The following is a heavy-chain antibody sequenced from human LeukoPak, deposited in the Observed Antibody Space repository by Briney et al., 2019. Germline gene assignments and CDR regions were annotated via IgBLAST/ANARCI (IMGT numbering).Heavy chain of an antibody. CDR1: GFTFRDSA. V-gene: IGHV3-23*01. D-gene: IGHD6-19*01. CDR2: ISFSGDNT. Sequence: GGSLRLSCAASGFTFRDSAMTWVRQAPGKGLEWVSLISFSGDNTYYRDSVKGRFTVSRDNSKNTLYLQMNSLRAEDTAVYYCAKDVAVAGTGYSVLGHWGQGTLVTVSS. CDR3: AKDVAVAGTGYSVLGH. J-gene: IGHJ4*02.